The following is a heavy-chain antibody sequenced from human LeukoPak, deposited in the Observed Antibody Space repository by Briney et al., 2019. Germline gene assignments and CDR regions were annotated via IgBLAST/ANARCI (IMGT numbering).Heavy chain of an antibody. CDR1: GFTFSSYE. J-gene: IGHJ6*03. CDR3: ARAVAGTSAVYYYYYMDV. D-gene: IGHD6-19*01. V-gene: IGHV3-48*03. CDR2: ISSSGSTI. Sequence: GGSLRLSCAASGFTFSSYEMNWVRQAPGKGLEWVSYISSSGSTIYYADSVKGRFTISRDNAKNSLYLQMNSLRAEDTAVYYCARAVAGTSAVYYYYYMDVWAKGPRSPSP.